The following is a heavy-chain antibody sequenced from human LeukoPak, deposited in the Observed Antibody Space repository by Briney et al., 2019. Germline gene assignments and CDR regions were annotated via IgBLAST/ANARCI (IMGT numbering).Heavy chain of an antibody. D-gene: IGHD3-10*01. J-gene: IGHJ4*02. CDR3: AKDRSGRYFDY. CDR2: ISGSGGST. V-gene: IGHV3-23*01. Sequence: GGSLRLSCAASGFTFSTYAMSWVRQAPGKGLEWVSTISGSGGSTYYADSVKGRFTISRDNSKNTLYLQMNSLRAEDTAVYYCAKDRSGRYFDYWGQGTLVTVSS. CDR1: GFTFSTYA.